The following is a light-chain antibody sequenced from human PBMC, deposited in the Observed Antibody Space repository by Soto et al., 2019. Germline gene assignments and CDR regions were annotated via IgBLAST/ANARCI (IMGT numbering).Light chain of an antibody. J-gene: IGKJ5*01. Sequence: EIVLTQSRATLSVSPGEGATLSCRASQSVGSLLAWYQQKPGQAPRLLIYRASTRAAGLPDRFSGSGSETDFTLTISSLQSEDFAVYYCQQYNKWPITFGQGTRLEI. CDR1: QSVGSL. CDR3: QQYNKWPIT. CDR2: RAS. V-gene: IGKV3-15*01.